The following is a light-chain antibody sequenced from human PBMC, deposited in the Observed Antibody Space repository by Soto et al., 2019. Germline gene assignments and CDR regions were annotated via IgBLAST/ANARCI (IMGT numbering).Light chain of an antibody. J-gene: IGLJ1*01. V-gene: IGLV2-14*01. CDR1: SSDVGGYDY. Sequence: QSALTQPASVSGYPGQSITISCTGTSSDVGGYDYVSWYQQNPGKAPKLMIYEVSNRPSGVSKRFSGSKSGNTASLTISGLQAEDEGDYYCMSYTGSSGRIFGTGTKVTVL. CDR3: MSYTGSSGRI. CDR2: EVS.